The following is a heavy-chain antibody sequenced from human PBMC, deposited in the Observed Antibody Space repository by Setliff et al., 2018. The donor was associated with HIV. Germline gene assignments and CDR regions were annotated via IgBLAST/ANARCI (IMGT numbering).Heavy chain of an antibody. Sequence: SETLSLTCTVSGGSISSTSYYWGWIRQPPGKGLEWIGYIYTSGSTNYNPSLKSRVTISLDTSKNQFSLKLSSVTAADTAVYYCARHSPSDYWGQGTLVTVSS. CDR3: ARHSPSDY. CDR1: GGSISSTSYY. CDR2: IYTSGST. V-gene: IGHV4-61*05. J-gene: IGHJ4*02.